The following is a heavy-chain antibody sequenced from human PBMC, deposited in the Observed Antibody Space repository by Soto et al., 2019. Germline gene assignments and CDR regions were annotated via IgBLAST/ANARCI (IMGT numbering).Heavy chain of an antibody. J-gene: IGHJ6*02. Sequence: GASVKVSCKASGYTFTSYDINWVRQATGQGLEWMGWMNPNSGNTGYAQKFQGRVTMTRNTSISTAYMELSSLRSEDTAVYYCASGTGFWSGYFRGWYYYYGMDVWGQGTTVTVS. CDR2: MNPNSGNT. V-gene: IGHV1-8*01. CDR3: ASGTGFWSGYFRGWYYYYGMDV. D-gene: IGHD3-3*01. CDR1: GYTFTSYD.